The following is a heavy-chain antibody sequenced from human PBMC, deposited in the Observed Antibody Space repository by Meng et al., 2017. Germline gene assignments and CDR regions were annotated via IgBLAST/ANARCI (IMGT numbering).Heavy chain of an antibody. CDR3: ARPQTYYDILTGYSRYYYYGMDV. V-gene: IGHV1-18*01. CDR1: GGTFSSYA. J-gene: IGHJ6*02. D-gene: IGHD3-9*01. Sequence: ASVKVSCKASGGTFSSYAISWVRQAPGQGLEWMGWISAYNGNTNYAQKLQGRVTMTTDTSTSTAYMELRSLRSDDTAVYYCARPQTYYDILTGYSRYYYYGMDVWGQGTTVTVSS. CDR2: ISAYNGNT.